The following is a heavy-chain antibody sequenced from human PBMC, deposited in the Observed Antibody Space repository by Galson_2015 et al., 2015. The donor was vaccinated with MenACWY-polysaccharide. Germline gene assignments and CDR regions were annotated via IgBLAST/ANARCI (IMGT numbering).Heavy chain of an antibody. D-gene: IGHD6-13*01. CDR3: ARDPSSSSWYSYFDL. V-gene: IGHV3-30-3*01. J-gene: IGHJ2*01. CDR1: GFTFSSYA. CDR2: ISYDGSNK. Sequence: SLRLSCAASGFTFSSYAMHWVRQAPGKGLEWVAVISYDGSNKYYADSVKGRFTISRDNSKNTLYPQMNSLRAEDTAVYYCARDPSSSSWYSYFDLWGRGTLVTVSS.